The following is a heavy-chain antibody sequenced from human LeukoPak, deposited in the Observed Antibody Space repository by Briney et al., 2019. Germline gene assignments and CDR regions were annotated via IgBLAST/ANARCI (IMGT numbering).Heavy chain of an antibody. V-gene: IGHV4-39*01. CDR3: ARHNLDSTMIVVVTFDY. CDR1: GGSIRSSSYY. J-gene: IGHJ4*02. D-gene: IGHD3-22*01. Sequence: SETLSLTCTVSGGSIRSSSYYWGWIRQPPGKGLEWIGSIYYSGSTYYNPSLKSRVTISVDTSKNQFSLKLSSVTAADTAVYYCARHNLDSTMIVVVTFDYWGQGTLVTVSS. CDR2: IYYSGST.